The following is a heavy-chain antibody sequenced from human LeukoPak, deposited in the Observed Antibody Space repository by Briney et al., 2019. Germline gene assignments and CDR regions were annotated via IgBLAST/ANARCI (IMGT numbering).Heavy chain of an antibody. CDR2: ISTDGSIT. Sequence: GGSLRLSCAASGFTFSSYWMHWARQAPGKGLVWVSRISTDGSITDYADPVKGRFTTSRDNAKSTLYLQMNSLRAEDTAVYYCARGIKGAYGPDYWGQGTLVTVSS. CDR1: GFTFSSYW. V-gene: IGHV3-74*01. CDR3: ARGIKGAYGPDY. J-gene: IGHJ4*02. D-gene: IGHD1-14*01.